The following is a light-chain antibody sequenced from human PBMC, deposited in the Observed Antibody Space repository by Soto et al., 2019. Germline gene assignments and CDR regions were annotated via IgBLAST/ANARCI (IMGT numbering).Light chain of an antibody. V-gene: IGLV1-44*01. CDR3: SAWDASLGAIL. J-gene: IGLJ3*02. CDR1: SSNIGSNI. Sequence: QSVLSQPTSASGTPGQTVTISCSGRSSNIGSNIVNWYQQLPGTAPKLLIYNDDHRPSGVADRFSGSKSGTSASLAISGLQSEDEADYYCSAWDASLGAILFGGGTKVTVL. CDR2: NDD.